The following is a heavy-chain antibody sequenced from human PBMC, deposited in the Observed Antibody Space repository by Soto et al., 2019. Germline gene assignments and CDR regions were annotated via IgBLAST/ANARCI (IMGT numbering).Heavy chain of an antibody. J-gene: IGHJ4*01. V-gene: IGHV3-73*01. CDR1: GFTFSGSA. CDR2: IRSKPNNYAT. Sequence: GGSLRLSCAASGFTFSGSAMHWVRQASGKGLEWVGRIRSKPNNYATAYAASLKGSFSISRDDSKNTAYLQMNSLKTEDTAVYYCTRHVSDFWGQGTLVTVSS. D-gene: IGHD3-3*01. CDR3: TRHVSDF.